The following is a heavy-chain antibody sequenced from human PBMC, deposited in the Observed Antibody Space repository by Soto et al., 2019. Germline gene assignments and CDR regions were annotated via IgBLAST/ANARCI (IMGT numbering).Heavy chain of an antibody. V-gene: IGHV5-10-1*01. CDR3: ARLSAARNSYYGMDV. CDR1: GYSFMNYW. D-gene: IGHD6-25*01. Sequence: PGESPKISCKGSGYSFMNYWISWVRQMPGKGLEWMGRIDPSDSYTNYSPSFQGHVTISTDKSISTAYLQWSSLRASDSAMHYCARLSAARNSYYGMDVWGQGTTVTVSS. CDR2: IDPSDSYT. J-gene: IGHJ6*02.